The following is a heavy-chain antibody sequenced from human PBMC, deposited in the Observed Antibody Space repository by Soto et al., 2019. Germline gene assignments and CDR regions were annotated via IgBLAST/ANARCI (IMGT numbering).Heavy chain of an antibody. J-gene: IGHJ4*02. D-gene: IGHD5-18*01. V-gene: IGHV1-69*06. CDR1: GGTFSSYA. CDR3: ARVGGTGGYTYGLDY. Sequence: QVQLVQSGAEVKKPGSSVKVSCKASGGTFSSYAISWVRQAPGQGLEWMGGIIPVFGTGIYAQKFQGRVTITADKSTNTPYMELSSLRSEDTAVYFCARVGGTGGYTYGLDYWGQGTLVTVSS. CDR2: IIPVFGTG.